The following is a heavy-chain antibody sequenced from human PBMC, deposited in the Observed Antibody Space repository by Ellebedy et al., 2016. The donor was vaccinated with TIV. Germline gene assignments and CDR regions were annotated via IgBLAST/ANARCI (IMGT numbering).Heavy chain of an antibody. Sequence: GESLKISCAASGFTFSTYWMSWVRQAPGKGLEWVSVLYSDDSTYYANSVKGRFTISRDDSKNTLYLQMNSLRAEDTAVYYCARRHSGYSDDYWGQGTLVTVSS. V-gene: IGHV3-53*01. J-gene: IGHJ4*02. D-gene: IGHD5-12*01. CDR2: LYSDDST. CDR1: GFTFSTYW. CDR3: ARRHSGYSDDY.